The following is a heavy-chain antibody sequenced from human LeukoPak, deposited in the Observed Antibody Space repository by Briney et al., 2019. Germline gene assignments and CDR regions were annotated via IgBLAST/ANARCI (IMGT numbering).Heavy chain of an antibody. CDR3: ARDYGDYQGYYYYGMDV. CDR2: INYSSDYI. J-gene: IGHJ6*02. V-gene: IGHV3-21*01. Sequence: PGGSLRLSCAASGLTFSTYSMNWVRQAPGKGLEWVSSINYSSDYIYYADSVKGRFTISRDNAKNSLYLQMNSLRAEDTAVYYCARDYGDYQGYYYYGMDVWGQGTTVTVSS. CDR1: GLTFSTYS. D-gene: IGHD4-17*01.